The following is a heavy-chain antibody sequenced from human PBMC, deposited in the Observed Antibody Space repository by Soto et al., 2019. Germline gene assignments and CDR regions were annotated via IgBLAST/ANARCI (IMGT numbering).Heavy chain of an antibody. Sequence: TLSLTCAVSGGSIISSNWWSWVRQPPGKGLEWIGEIYHSGSTNYNPSLKSRVTISVDKSKNQFSLKLSSVTAADTAVYYCARSPDSSGYYPRRYYYGMDVWGQGTTVTV. CDR1: GGSIISSNW. J-gene: IGHJ6*02. V-gene: IGHV4-4*02. CDR3: ARSPDSSGYYPRRYYYGMDV. CDR2: IYHSGST. D-gene: IGHD3-22*01.